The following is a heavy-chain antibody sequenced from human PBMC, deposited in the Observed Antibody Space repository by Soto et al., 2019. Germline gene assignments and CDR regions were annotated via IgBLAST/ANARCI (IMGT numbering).Heavy chain of an antibody. V-gene: IGHV4-30-2*01. CDR2: IYHSGST. Sequence: SETLSLTCAVSGGSISSGGYSWSWIRQPPGKGLEWIGYIYHSGSTYYNPSLKSRVTISVDRSKNQFSLKLNSMTAADTAVYYCARVPTPWGQGTTVTFSS. CDR1: GGSISSGGYS. CDR3: ARVPTP. J-gene: IGHJ6*02.